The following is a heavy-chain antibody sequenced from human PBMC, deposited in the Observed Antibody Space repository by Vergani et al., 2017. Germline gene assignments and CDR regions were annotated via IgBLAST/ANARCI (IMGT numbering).Heavy chain of an antibody. V-gene: IGHV3-23*01. CDR2: ISGSGGST. Sequence: EVQLLESGGGLVQPGGSLRLSCAASGFTFSSYDMHWVRQATGKGLEWVSAISGSGGSTYYADSVKGRFTISRDNSKNTLYLQMNSLRAEDTAVYYCARQTGTTGTTNWFDPWGQGTLVTVSS. J-gene: IGHJ5*02. CDR1: GFTFSSYD. CDR3: ARQTGTTGTTNWFDP. D-gene: IGHD1-1*01.